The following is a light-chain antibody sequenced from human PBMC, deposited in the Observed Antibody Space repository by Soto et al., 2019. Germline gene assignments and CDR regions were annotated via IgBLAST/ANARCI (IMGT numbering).Light chain of an antibody. V-gene: IGLV2-23*01. CDR3: CSYAGSMTWV. CDR1: SSDVRSYTF. CDR2: EAT. Sequence: QYALTQPASVSGSPGQSITISCTGSSSDVRSYTFVSWYQHHPGKAPKVMIYEATKRPSGVSHRFSGSKSGNTASLTISGLQAEDEGEYYCCSYAGSMTWVFGGGTKLTVL. J-gene: IGLJ3*02.